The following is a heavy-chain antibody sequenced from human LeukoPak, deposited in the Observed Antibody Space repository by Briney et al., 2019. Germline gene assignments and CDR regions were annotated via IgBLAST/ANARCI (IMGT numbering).Heavy chain of an antibody. CDR3: ARQETGDLSYYYYYMDV. D-gene: IGHD7-27*01. Sequence: SETLSLTCAVSGYSISSGYYWGWIQQPPGKGLEWIGSLYHSGSTYYNPSLKSRVTISVDTSKNQFSLKLSSVTAADTAVYYCARQETGDLSYYYYYMDVWGKGTTVTVSS. J-gene: IGHJ6*03. V-gene: IGHV4-38-2*01. CDR1: GYSISSGYY. CDR2: LYHSGST.